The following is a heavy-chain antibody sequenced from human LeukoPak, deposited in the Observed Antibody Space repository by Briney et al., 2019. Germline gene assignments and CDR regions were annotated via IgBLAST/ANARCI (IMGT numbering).Heavy chain of an antibody. Sequence: GGSLRLSCAASGFTFSSYGMHWVRQAPGKGLEWVAVIWYDGSNKYYADSVKGRFTISRDNSKNTLYLQMNSLRAEDTAVYYCAKEPDYTPYYHYYMDVWGKGTTVTVSS. CDR1: GFTFSSYG. V-gene: IGHV3-33*06. CDR2: IWYDGSNK. J-gene: IGHJ6*03. D-gene: IGHD4-11*01. CDR3: AKEPDYTPYYHYYMDV.